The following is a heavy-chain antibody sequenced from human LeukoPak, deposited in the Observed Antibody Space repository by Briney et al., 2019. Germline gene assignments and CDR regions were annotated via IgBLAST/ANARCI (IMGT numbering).Heavy chain of an antibody. D-gene: IGHD3-10*01. V-gene: IGHV4-34*01. Sequence: PSETLSLTCAVYGGSFSGYYWSWIRQPPGKGLEWIGEINHSGSTNYNPSLKSRVTISVDTSKNQFSLKLSSVTAADTAVYYCASMPKSYGSGSPQLSYLDYWGQGTLVTVSS. CDR1: GGSFSGYY. CDR2: INHSGST. J-gene: IGHJ4*02. CDR3: ASMPKSYGSGSPQLSYLDY.